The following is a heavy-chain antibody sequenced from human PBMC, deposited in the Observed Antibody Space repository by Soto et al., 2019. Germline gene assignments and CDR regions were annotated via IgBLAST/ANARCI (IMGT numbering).Heavy chain of an antibody. CDR1: GYTFTTYS. CDR2: VNAANGRT. CDR3: AGSDYGDYYFKY. D-gene: IGHD4-17*01. Sequence: ASVKVSCKASGYTFTTYSMHWVRQAPGQGLEWMGWVNAANGRTKYSQQFQGRITMTTDTSTNTGYMELSSLKSNDTAVYYCAGSDYGDYYFKYWGQGTLVTVSS. V-gene: IGHV1-3*01. J-gene: IGHJ4*02.